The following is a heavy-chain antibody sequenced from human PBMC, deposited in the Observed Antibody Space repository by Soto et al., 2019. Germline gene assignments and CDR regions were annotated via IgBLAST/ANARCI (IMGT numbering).Heavy chain of an antibody. CDR2: ISYDGSNK. CDR1: GFTFSSYA. D-gene: IGHD6-19*01. V-gene: IGHV3-30-3*01. Sequence: GGSLRLSCAASGFTFSSYAMHWVRQAPGKGLEWVAVISYDGSNKYYADSVKGRFTISRDNSKNTLYLQMNSLRAEDTAVYYCARKYSSGWYARDYWGQGTLVTVSS. CDR3: ARKYSSGWYARDY. J-gene: IGHJ4*02.